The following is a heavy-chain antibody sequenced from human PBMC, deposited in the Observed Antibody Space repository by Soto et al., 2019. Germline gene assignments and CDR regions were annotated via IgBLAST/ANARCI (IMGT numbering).Heavy chain of an antibody. Sequence: ASVKVSCKASGYTFTCYDMNWVRQATGQGLEWMGWMNPNSGNTGYAQKFQGRVTMTRNTSISTAYMELSSLRSEDTAVYYCARGLWFGELMENNWFDPWGQGTLVTVSS. D-gene: IGHD3-10*01. V-gene: IGHV1-8*01. CDR2: MNPNSGNT. J-gene: IGHJ5*02. CDR1: GYTFTCYD. CDR3: ARGLWFGELMENNWFDP.